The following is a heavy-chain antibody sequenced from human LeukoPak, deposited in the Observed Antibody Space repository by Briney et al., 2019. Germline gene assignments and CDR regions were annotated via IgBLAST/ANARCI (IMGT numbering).Heavy chain of an antibody. D-gene: IGHD3-22*01. Sequence: SLRLSCALSAFTLSSNYIGWVRHAPGEGLGWVSFIYSGGSTYFADSVRGGFTISRDNSKNTLYRQMNSLRAEDTAVYYCARVLREYYYDSSGYSRLHDAFDIWGQGTMVTVSS. CDR2: IYSGGST. J-gene: IGHJ3*02. CDR3: ARVLREYYYDSSGYSRLHDAFDI. V-gene: IGHV3-53*01. CDR1: AFTLSSNY.